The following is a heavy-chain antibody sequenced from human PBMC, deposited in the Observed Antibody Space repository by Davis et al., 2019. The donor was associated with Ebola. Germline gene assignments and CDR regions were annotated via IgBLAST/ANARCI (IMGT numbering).Heavy chain of an antibody. CDR1: GGTFSSYT. Sequence: AASVKVSCKASGGTFSSYTISWVRQAPGQGLEWMGRIIPILGIANYAQKFQGRVTITADKSTSTAYMELSSLRPDDTAFYYCAKGGLFVGFLDYWGQGALVTVSS. J-gene: IGHJ4*02. V-gene: IGHV1-69*02. CDR2: IIPILGIA. CDR3: AKGGLFVGFLDY. D-gene: IGHD1-26*01.